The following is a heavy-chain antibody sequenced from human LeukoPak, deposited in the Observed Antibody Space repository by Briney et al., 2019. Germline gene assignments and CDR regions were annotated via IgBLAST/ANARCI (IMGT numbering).Heavy chain of an antibody. V-gene: IGHV4-34*01. D-gene: IGHD5-12*01. J-gene: IGHJ5*02. CDR3: ARGSNSGYARRYNWFDP. Sequence: SETLSLTCAVYGGSFSNYYWTWIRKPPGKGLEWIGEINHSGSTNYNPSLKSRVTISVDTSKNQFSLKLSSVTAADTAVYYCARGSNSGYARRYNWFDPWGQGTLVTVSS. CDR1: GGSFSNYY. CDR2: INHSGST.